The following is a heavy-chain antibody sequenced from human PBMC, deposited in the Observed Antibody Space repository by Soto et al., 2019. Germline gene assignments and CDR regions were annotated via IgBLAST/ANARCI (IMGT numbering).Heavy chain of an antibody. CDR1: GGSISSSSYY. CDR3: ARCNNDYGDYGH. J-gene: IGHJ4*02. CDR2: ICYSGST. D-gene: IGHD4-17*01. Sequence: QLQLQESGPGLVKLSETLSLTCPVSGGSISSSSYYWGWIRQPPGKGLEWIGSICYSGSTYYNPSLKRRVTISVDTSKNQFSLKLSSVTAADTAVYYCARCNNDYGDYGHWGQGTLVTVSS. V-gene: IGHV4-39*01.